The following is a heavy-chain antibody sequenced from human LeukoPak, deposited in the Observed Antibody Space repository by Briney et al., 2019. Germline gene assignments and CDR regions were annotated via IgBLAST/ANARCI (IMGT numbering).Heavy chain of an antibody. CDR2: IWYDGSNK. CDR1: GFTFSSYG. CDR3: ARDDYVWGSYRYTIANAFDI. Sequence: GRSLRLSCAASGFTFSSYGMHWVRQAPGKGLEWVAVIWYDGSNKYYADSVKGRFTISRDNSKNTLYLQMNSLRAEDTAVYYCARDDYVWGSYRYTIANAFDIWGQETMVTVPS. V-gene: IGHV3-33*01. D-gene: IGHD3-16*02. J-gene: IGHJ3*02.